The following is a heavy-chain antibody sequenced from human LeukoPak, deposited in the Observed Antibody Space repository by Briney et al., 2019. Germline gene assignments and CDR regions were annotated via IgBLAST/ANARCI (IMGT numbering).Heavy chain of an antibody. Sequence: SETLSLTCTVSGDSISSSNYYWGWIRQPPGKGLQWIGNFYYSGSTYYSPSLKSRITISVDTSKNQFSLKLSSVTAADTAIYYCAGLYTSGSYYGYWGQGTLVTVSS. CDR2: FYYSGST. J-gene: IGHJ4*02. CDR1: GDSISSSNYY. D-gene: IGHD3-10*01. CDR3: AGLYTSGSYYGY. V-gene: IGHV4-39*01.